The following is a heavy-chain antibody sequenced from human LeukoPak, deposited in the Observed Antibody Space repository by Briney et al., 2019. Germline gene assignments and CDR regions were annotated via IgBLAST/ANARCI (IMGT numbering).Heavy chain of an antibody. CDR1: GFTFSNYG. V-gene: IGHV3-23*01. J-gene: IGHJ5*02. D-gene: IGHD2-15*01. CDR3: AKDAPSYCSGGSCGNWFDP. CDR2: ISGSGGST. Sequence: PGGSLRLSCAASGFTFSNYGMHWVRQAPGKGLEWVSAISGSGGSTYYADSVKGRFTISRDNSKNTLYLQMNSLRAEDTAVYYCAKDAPSYCSGGSCGNWFDPWGQGTLVTVSS.